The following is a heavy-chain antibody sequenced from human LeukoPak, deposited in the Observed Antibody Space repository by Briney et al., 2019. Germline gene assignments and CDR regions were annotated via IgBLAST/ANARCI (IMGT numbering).Heavy chain of an antibody. Sequence: GGSLRLSCGASGFVFDDFGMTWVRQVPGKGLEWVSGINWNGDSAGYADSVTGRFTISRDNAKNYVYLQMNSLRAEDTALYYCAREYIVAVVNGRVNSFYYYMDVWGKGTTVTVSS. CDR1: GFVFDDFG. CDR3: AREYIVAVVNGRVNSFYYYMDV. D-gene: IGHD2-15*01. J-gene: IGHJ6*03. CDR2: INWNGDSA. V-gene: IGHV3-20*04.